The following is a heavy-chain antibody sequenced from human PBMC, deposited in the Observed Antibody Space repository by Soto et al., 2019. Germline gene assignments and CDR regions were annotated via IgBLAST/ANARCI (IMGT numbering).Heavy chain of an antibody. CDR1: GFTFSNYA. V-gene: IGHV3-23*01. Sequence: EVQLLESGGDLVQPGGFLRLSCAASGFTFSNYAMSWVRQAPGKGLEWVLTISDGGAYTYFADSVEGRFTISRDNSKNTVYLQLNSLRAEDTAVYYCAKHERYYFDYWGQGTLVTVSS. J-gene: IGHJ4*02. CDR2: ISDGGAYT. CDR3: AKHERYYFDY.